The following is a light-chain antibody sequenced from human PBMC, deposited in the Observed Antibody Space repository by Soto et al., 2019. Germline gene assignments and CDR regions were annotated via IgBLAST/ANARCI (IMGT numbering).Light chain of an antibody. J-gene: IGKJ1*01. CDR3: LHYYNYPQT. CDR2: AAS. CDR1: HEIRDD. Sequence: AVQMTQSPYCLSASVGDTLTMTCQASHEIRDDLSWYQQRPGRSPKLLVFAASRLEGGVPARFSGSYSGRDFTITISGLQPDDFATYYCLHYYNYPQTFGQGTKVDSK. V-gene: IGKV1-6*02.